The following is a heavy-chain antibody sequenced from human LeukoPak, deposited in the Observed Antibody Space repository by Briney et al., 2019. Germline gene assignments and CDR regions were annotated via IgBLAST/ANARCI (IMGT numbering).Heavy chain of an antibody. CDR1: GVTLSFYG. V-gene: IGHV3-30*02. D-gene: IGHD4-23*01. J-gene: IGHJ4*02. CDR3: ANECGDNCPDDC. CDR2: RRDDGSKE. Sequence: GGSLRLSCAVSGVTLSFYGMYWVRQAPGKGVGWVAFRRDDGSKEYYAASLKGRYTIYRDNSKNTMSLQMNSLRGEDTAMHYSANECGDNCPDDCRGQGALVTVSA.